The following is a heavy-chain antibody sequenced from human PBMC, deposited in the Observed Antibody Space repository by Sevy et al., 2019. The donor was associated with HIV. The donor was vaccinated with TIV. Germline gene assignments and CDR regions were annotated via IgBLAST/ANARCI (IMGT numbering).Heavy chain of an antibody. CDR3: ARKYDSSGYFDY. Sequence: GGSLRLSCAASGFTFSNYAMNWVRQAPGKGLEWVSGISGSGGSGDKTNYTDSVKGRFTISRDDCKNSLYLQLNSLRAEDTAIYYCARKYDSSGYFDYWGQGTLVTVSS. CDR2: ISGSGGSGDKT. D-gene: IGHD3-22*01. V-gene: IGHV3-23*01. CDR1: GFTFSNYA. J-gene: IGHJ4*02.